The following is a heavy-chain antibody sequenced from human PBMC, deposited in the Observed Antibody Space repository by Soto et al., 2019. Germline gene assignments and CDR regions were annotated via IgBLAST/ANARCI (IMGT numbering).Heavy chain of an antibody. CDR3: ERNRYNSGTTDNDMEV. V-gene: IGHV5-51*01. CDR2: IYPGDSDT. D-gene: IGHD6-19*01. CDR1: GYYFSRYL. J-gene: IGHJ6*01. Sequence: VDSLKISCKFSGYYFSRYLIFFVLQMPGKGLDCMGIIYPGDSDTRYSPSFQGQVNISVDKSISTAYLQWSSLKASDNAMYYCERNRYNSGTTDNDMEVWGQGTTVNVYS.